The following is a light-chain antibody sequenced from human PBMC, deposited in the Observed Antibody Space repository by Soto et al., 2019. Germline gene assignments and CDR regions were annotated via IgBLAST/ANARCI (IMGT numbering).Light chain of an antibody. J-gene: IGKJ1*01. CDR2: DAS. V-gene: IGKV1-5*01. Sequence: DIQMTQSPSTLSASVGDRVTIACRASQSVNTWLAWYQKKPGKPPKLLIYDASSLQSGVPSRFRGGGSGTEFTLTISSLQPEDVATYYCQNFDSAPQTFGQGTKVDI. CDR1: QSVNTW. CDR3: QNFDSAPQT.